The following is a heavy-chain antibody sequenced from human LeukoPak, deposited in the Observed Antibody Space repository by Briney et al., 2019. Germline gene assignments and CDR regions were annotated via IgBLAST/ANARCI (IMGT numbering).Heavy chain of an antibody. J-gene: IGHJ4*02. CDR1: GGSISSSTYY. V-gene: IGHV4-39*02. Sequence: SETLSLTCTVSGGSISSSTYYWGWVRQPPGKGPEWIGSIYHSGNTNYNPSLKSRVTISVDTSKNHSSLKLSSVTAADTAVYYCARLNNWNSYYFDYWGQGTLVTVSS. CDR3: ARLNNWNSYYFDY. D-gene: IGHD1-7*01. CDR2: IYHSGNT.